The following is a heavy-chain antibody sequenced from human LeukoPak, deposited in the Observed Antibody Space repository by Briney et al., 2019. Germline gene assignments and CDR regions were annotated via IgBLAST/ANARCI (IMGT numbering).Heavy chain of an antibody. CDR2: ISGSGGST. J-gene: IGHJ3*02. CDR3: AKDVEGGYYGSGSYAFDI. CDR1: GFTFSSYA. V-gene: IGHV3-23*01. Sequence: PGGSLRLSCAASGFTFSSYAMSWVRQAPGKGLEWVSAISGSGGSTYYADSVKGRFTISRDNSKNTLYLQMNSLRAEDTAVYYCAKDVEGGYYGSGSYAFDIWGQGTMVTVSS. D-gene: IGHD3-10*01.